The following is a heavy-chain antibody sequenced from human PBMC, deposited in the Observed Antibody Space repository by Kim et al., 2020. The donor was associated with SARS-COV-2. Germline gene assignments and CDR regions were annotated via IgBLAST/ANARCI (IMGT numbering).Heavy chain of an antibody. Sequence: GGSLRLSCTASGFTFSRRAMSWVRQVPGKGLEWIASVNNNNNSYYADSVKGLFTVSRDITKDTLYLQMNSLRADDTALYYCAKDHPSSGWPTFDSGGQGT. V-gene: IGHV3-23*05. D-gene: IGHD6-19*01. J-gene: IGHJ4*02. CDR2: VNNNNNS. CDR3: AKDHPSSGWPTFDS. CDR1: GFTFSRRA.